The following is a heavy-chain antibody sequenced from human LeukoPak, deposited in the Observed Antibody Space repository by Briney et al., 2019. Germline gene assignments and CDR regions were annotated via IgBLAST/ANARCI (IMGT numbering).Heavy chain of an antibody. Sequence: ASVKVSCKASGYTFTGYYMHWVRQAPGQGLEWMGRINPNRGGTNYAQKFQGRVTMTRDTSVSTAYMELSRLRSDDTAVYYCARERIRGYWYFDLWGRGTLVTVSS. V-gene: IGHV1-2*06. CDR1: GYTFTGYY. CDR3: ARERIRGYWYFDL. J-gene: IGHJ2*01. D-gene: IGHD2-15*01. CDR2: INPNRGGT.